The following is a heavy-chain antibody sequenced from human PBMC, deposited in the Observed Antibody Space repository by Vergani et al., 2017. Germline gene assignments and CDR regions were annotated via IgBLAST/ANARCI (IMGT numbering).Heavy chain of an antibody. CDR3: ARDVSGNYYNY. V-gene: IGHV3-11*04. CDR1: GFSFSDHY. Sequence: QVQLVESGGGLVKPGGSLRLSCAASGFSFSDHYMTWIRQAPGKGLEWVSYISNSGNTIEYADSVKGRFSISRDNAKSSLFLQMDSLRAEDTAVYYCARDVSGNYYNYWGQGTLVTVSS. J-gene: IGHJ4*02. CDR2: ISNSGNTI. D-gene: IGHD6-25*01.